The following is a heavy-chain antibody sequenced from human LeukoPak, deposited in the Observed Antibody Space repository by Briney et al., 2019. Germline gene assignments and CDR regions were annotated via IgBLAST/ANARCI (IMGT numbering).Heavy chain of an antibody. Sequence: PSETLSLTCTVSGGSISSGSYYWSWIRQPPGKGLEWIGYIYHSGSTYYNPSLKSRVTISVDRSKNQFSLKLSSVTAADTAVYYCARANSYYYDSSGRDRVGAFDIWGQGTMVTVSS. CDR1: GGSISSGSYY. V-gene: IGHV4-30-2*01. D-gene: IGHD3-22*01. J-gene: IGHJ3*02. CDR2: IYHSGST. CDR3: ARANSYYYDSSGRDRVGAFDI.